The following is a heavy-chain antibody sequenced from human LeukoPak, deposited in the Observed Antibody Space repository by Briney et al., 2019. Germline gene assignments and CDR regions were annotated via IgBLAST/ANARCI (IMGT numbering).Heavy chain of an antibody. CDR2: MNPNSGNT. Sequence: ASVKVSCKASGYTFTSYDFNWVRQATGQGLEWMGWMNPNSGNTGYAQKFQSRVTITRNTSISTAYMEQSSLKSEDTAVYYCARMYSSSAYYYYYYYMDVWGKGTTVTVSS. J-gene: IGHJ6*03. CDR1: GYTFTSYD. CDR3: ARMYSSSAYYYYYYYMDV. D-gene: IGHD6-6*01. V-gene: IGHV1-8*03.